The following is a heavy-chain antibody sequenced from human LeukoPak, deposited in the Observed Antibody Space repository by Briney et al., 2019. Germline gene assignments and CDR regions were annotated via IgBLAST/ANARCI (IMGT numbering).Heavy chain of an antibody. Sequence: GWSLRLSRAASGFTFSSYGMHWVRQAPGKELEWVAFIRYDGSKKYYADSVNGRFTIPRDNSKNTMYLQKTNLRAEDAAVYYCAKMGYCSSTSCFFYDYYYGMDVWGQGTTVTVSS. CDR3: AKMGYCSSTSCFFYDYYYGMDV. D-gene: IGHD2-2*01. CDR2: IRYDGSKK. J-gene: IGHJ6*02. CDR1: GFTFSSYG. V-gene: IGHV3-30*02.